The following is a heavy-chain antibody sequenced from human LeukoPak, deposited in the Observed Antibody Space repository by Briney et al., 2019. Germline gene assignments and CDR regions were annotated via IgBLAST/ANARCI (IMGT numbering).Heavy chain of an antibody. D-gene: IGHD3-3*01. J-gene: IGHJ4*02. V-gene: IGHV3-21*01. CDR2: ISSSSSYI. CDR3: AIWSLYYDFWSGYYTVGYYFDY. Sequence: GGSLRLSCAASGFTFSSYSMNWVRQAPGKGLEWVSSISSSSSYIYYADSVKGRFTISRDNAKNSLYLQMNSLRAEDTAVYYCAIWSLYYDFWSGYYTVGYYFDYWGQGTLVTVSS. CDR1: GFTFSSYS.